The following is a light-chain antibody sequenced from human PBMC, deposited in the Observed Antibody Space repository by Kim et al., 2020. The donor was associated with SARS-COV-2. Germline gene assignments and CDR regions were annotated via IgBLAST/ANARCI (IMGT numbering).Light chain of an antibody. CDR1: RSISTW. CDR2: QAS. J-gene: IGKJ1*01. V-gene: IGKV1-5*03. CDR3: QHYNSYPWT. Sequence: DIQMTQSPSTLSASVGDRVTITCRASRSISTWLAWYQQKPGKAPRLLIYQASTLQGGVPSRFSGSGSGTDFALTISSLQPGDSATYYCQHYNSYPWTFGQGTKVEIK.